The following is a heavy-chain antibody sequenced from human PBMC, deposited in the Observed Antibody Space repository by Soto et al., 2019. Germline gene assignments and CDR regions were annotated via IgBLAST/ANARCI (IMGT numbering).Heavy chain of an antibody. J-gene: IGHJ5*02. V-gene: IGHV1-69*13. CDR1: GGTFSSYA. CDR2: IIPIFGTA. CDR3: ARSPTTEGVNWFDP. Sequence: SVKLSCKASGGTFSSYAISWVRQAPGQGLEWMGGIIPIFGTANYAQKFQGRVTITADESTSTAYMELSSLRSEDTAVYYCARSPTTEGVNWFDPWGQGTLVTSPQ. D-gene: IGHD4-17*01.